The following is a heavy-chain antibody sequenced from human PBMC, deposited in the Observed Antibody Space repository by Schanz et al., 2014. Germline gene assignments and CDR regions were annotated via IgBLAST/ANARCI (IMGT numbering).Heavy chain of an antibody. CDR1: GGSISSSSYY. CDR3: ARHSGYYYYYGMDV. CDR2: IYYSGST. J-gene: IGHJ6*02. V-gene: IGHV4-39*01. Sequence: QLQLQESGPGLVKPSETLSLTCTVSGGSISSSSYYWGWIRQPPGKGLEWIGSIYYSGSTYYNPSLKSRVTISEDTPKNQFSLKLSSVTAADTAVYYCARHSGYYYYYGMDVWGQGTTVTVSS.